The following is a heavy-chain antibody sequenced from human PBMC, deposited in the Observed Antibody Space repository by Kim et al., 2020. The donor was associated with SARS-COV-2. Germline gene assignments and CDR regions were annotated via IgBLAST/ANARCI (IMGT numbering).Heavy chain of an antibody. Sequence: ASVKVSCKASGYTFTSYGIIWVRQAPGQGLEWMGWISAYNGNTNYAQKLQGRVTMTTDTSTSTAYMELRSLISDDTAVYYCARMVGYCSGGSCDSGWYYYYGLDVWGQGTTVTVSS. J-gene: IGHJ6*02. V-gene: IGHV1-18*01. CDR2: ISAYNGNT. CDR3: ARMVGYCSGGSCDSGWYYYYGLDV. CDR1: GYTFTSYG. D-gene: IGHD2-15*01.